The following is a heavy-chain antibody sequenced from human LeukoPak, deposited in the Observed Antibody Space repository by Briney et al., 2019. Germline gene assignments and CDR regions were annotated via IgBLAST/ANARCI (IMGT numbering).Heavy chain of an antibody. CDR1: GYSFTSCW. CDR3: GRQRGASGTINHFDP. CDR2: IYPDDSDT. D-gene: IGHD3-10*01. Sequence: GESLKISCTTSGYSFTSCWIGWVRQMPGTGLEWVGAIYPDDSDTRYSPSFQGQVVISADRSIRTAYLQWNTLKTSDTAMYYCGRQRGASGTINHFDPWGQGTLVTVSS. V-gene: IGHV5-51*01. J-gene: IGHJ5*02.